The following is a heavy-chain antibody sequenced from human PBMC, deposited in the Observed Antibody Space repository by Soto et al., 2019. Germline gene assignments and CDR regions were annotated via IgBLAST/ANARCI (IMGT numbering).Heavy chain of an antibody. CDR1: GFTFSGSA. Sequence: EVQLVESGGGFVQPGGSLKLSCAASGFTFSGSAMHWVRQASGKGLEWVGRVRSKANSYATAYAASVKGRFTISRDDSKNTAYLQMNSLKTEDTSVYYCTRPGYYDSSGYYYHDAFDYWGQGTLVTVSS. J-gene: IGHJ4*02. CDR3: TRPGYYDSSGYYYHDAFDY. V-gene: IGHV3-73*02. D-gene: IGHD3-22*01. CDR2: VRSKANSYAT.